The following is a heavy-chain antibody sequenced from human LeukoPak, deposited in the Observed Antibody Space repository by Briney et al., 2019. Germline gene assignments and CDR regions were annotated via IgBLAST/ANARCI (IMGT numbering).Heavy chain of an antibody. V-gene: IGHV3-21*01. CDR2: ISSSSSYI. Sequence: PGGSLRLSCAASGFTFSSYSMNWVRPAPGKGLEWVSSISSSSSYIDYADSVKARFTTSRANAKTSLYLQMTSPRAEDTAVYSCARARGYSYSMDVWGNGTPVTVSS. J-gene: IGHJ6*03. CDR1: GFTFSSYS. CDR3: ARARGYSYSMDV.